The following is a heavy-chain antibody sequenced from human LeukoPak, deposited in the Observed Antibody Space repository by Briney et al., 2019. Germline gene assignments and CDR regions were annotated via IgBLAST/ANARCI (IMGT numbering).Heavy chain of an antibody. J-gene: IGHJ4*02. D-gene: IGHD4-23*01. Sequence: PAGSLRLSCAASGFTFSSYGMHWVRQAPGKGLEWVAFIRYDGSNKYYADSVKGRFTISIDNSKNTLYLQMNSLRAEDTAVYYCAKDYGGNYTPRFDYWGQGTLVTVSS. CDR1: GFTFSSYG. CDR3: AKDYGGNYTPRFDY. V-gene: IGHV3-30*02. CDR2: IRYDGSNK.